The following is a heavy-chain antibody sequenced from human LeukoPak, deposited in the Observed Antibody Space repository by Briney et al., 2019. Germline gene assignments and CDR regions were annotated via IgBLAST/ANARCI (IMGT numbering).Heavy chain of an antibody. CDR1: GFTFSTYA. CDR3: VKLDLGYYYHT. Sequence: PGGSLRLSCSASGFTFSTYAFHWVRQAPGKGLEYVSAISGNGDTTYYADSVKGRFTISRDNSRNTLFLQMSSLRAEDTAMYYCVKLDLGYYYHTWGQGTQVTVSS. D-gene: IGHD3-22*01. CDR2: ISGNGDTT. J-gene: IGHJ5*02. V-gene: IGHV3-64D*09.